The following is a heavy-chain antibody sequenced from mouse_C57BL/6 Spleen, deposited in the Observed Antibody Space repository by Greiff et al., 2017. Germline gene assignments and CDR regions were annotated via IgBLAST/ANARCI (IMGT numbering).Heavy chain of an antibody. V-gene: IGHV1-5*01. Sequence: EVQLQQSGTVLARPGASVKMSCKTSGYTFTSYWMHWVKQRPGQGLEWIGAIYPGNSDTSYNQKFKGKATLTAVTSASTAYMELSSLTHEDSAVYYCTRTGTNWDFDVWGTGTTVTVSS. CDR2: IYPGNSDT. D-gene: IGHD4-1*01. CDR3: TRTGTNWDFDV. CDR1: GYTFTSYW. J-gene: IGHJ1*03.